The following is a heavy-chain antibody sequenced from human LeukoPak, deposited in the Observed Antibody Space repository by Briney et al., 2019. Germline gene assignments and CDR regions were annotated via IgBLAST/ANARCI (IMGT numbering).Heavy chain of an antibody. Sequence: SETLSLTCAVYGGSFGGYYWTWIRQTPGKGPEWIGEINHSGSTNYNPSLKRRVFMSVDTAKNQFSLKLNSVSAADTAVYYCARGPPAKPGTGYYYGMDVWGQGTTVTVSS. D-gene: IGHD2-2*01. CDR3: ARGPPAKPGTGYYYGMDV. J-gene: IGHJ6*02. CDR1: GGSFGGYY. V-gene: IGHV4-34*01. CDR2: INHSGST.